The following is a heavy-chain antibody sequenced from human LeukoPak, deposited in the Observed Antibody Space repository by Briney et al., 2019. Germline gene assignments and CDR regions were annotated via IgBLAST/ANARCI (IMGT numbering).Heavy chain of an antibody. CDR2: ISGSGGST. V-gene: IGHV3-23*01. CDR1: GFTFSSYG. D-gene: IGHD2-8*02. CDR3: ATYRQVLLPFES. J-gene: IGHJ4*02. Sequence: GGSLRLSCTASGFTFSSYGMSWVRQAPGKGLDWVSAISGSGGSTYYADSVKGRFSISRDNSKNTLYLQMNSLRAEDTAIYYCATYRQVLLPFESWGQGTLVTVSS.